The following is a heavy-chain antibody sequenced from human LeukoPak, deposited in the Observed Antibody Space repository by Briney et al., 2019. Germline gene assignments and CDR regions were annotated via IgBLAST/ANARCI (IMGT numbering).Heavy chain of an antibody. CDR1: GGSFSGYC. V-gene: IGHV4-34*01. D-gene: IGHD5-12*01. CDR2: INHSGST. J-gene: IGHJ3*02. Sequence: SETLSLTCAVYGGSFSGYCWSWIRQPPGKGLEWIGEINHSGSTNYNPSLKSRVTISVDTSKNQFSLKLSSVTAADTAVYYCARVYGSGYDFRGAFDIWGQGTMVTVSS. CDR3: ARVYGSGYDFRGAFDI.